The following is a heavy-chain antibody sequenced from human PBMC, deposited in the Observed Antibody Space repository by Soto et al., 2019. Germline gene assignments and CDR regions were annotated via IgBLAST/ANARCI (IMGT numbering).Heavy chain of an antibody. CDR1: GFTFSSYS. V-gene: IGHV3-21*01. CDR3: ARVAYCGGDCFHSHFDY. D-gene: IGHD2-21*01. CDR2: ISSSSSYI. J-gene: IGHJ4*02. Sequence: GGSLRLSCAASGFTFSSYSMNWVRQAPGKGLEWVSSISSSSSYIYYADSVKGRFTISRDNAKNSLYLQMNSLRAEDTAVYYCARVAYCGGDCFHSHFDYWGQGTLVTVSS.